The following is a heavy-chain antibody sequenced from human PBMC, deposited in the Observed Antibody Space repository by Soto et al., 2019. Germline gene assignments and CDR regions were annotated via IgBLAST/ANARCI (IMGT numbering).Heavy chain of an antibody. J-gene: IGHJ4*02. CDR2: IYYTGST. Sequence: SETLSLTCTVSGDSISDYSWSWIRQPPGKGLEWIGYIYYTGSTNYNLSLRSRVTISADTSKNQFSLNLRSVTAADTAVYYCARGAGSSSYPYESHDYWGQGTMVTVSS. V-gene: IGHV4-59*01. CDR1: GDSISDYS. D-gene: IGHD3-22*01. CDR3: ARGAGSSSYPYESHDY.